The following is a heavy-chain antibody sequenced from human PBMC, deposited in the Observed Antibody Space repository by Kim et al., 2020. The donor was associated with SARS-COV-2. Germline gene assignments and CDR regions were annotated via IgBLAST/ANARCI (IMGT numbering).Heavy chain of an antibody. CDR3: GRSMVRGNQLRLRVSPRWHYTSMDV. D-gene: IGHD3-10*01. J-gene: IGHJ6*02. V-gene: IGHV3-30*04. Sequence: GGSLRLSCAASGFTFSNSAMHWVRQAPGKGLEWVAVISSDGSSKYSADSVKGRFTISRDSSKNTLFLQMNSLRAEDTAVYYCGRSMVRGNQLRLRVSPRWHYTSMDVWGQGTTVTVSS. CDR1: GFTFSNSA. CDR2: ISSDGSSK.